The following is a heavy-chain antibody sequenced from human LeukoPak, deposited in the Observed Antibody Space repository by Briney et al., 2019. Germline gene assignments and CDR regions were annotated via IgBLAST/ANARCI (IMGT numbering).Heavy chain of an antibody. V-gene: IGHV1-2*02. CDR2: INPNSGGT. CDR3: ARDFVPSSGRYVIVWWFDP. Sequence: ASVKVSCKASGYTFTGYYMHWVRQAPGQGLEWMGWINPNSGGTNYAQKFQGRVTMTRDTSISTAYMELSRLRSDDTAVYYCARDFVPSSGRYVIVWWFDPWGQGTLVTVSS. D-gene: IGHD6-19*01. J-gene: IGHJ5*02. CDR1: GYTFTGYY.